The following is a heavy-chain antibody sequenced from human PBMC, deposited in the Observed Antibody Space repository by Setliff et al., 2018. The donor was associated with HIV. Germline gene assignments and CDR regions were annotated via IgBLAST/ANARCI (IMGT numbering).Heavy chain of an antibody. D-gene: IGHD2-8*02. Sequence: VGSLRLSCAASTFSVSEYAMSWVRQAPGKGLEWVSAVSNTGRRTFYADSVKGRFTISKDNFKNVVYLQMNSLRVDDTAVYYCVKDAYSTGKPGISWGQGTQVTVSS. J-gene: IGHJ4*02. V-gene: IGHV3-23*05. CDR1: TFSVSEYA. CDR3: VKDAYSTGKPGIS. CDR2: VSNTGRRT.